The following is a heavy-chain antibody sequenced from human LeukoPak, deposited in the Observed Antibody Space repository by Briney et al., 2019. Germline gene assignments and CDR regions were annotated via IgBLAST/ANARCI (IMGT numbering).Heavy chain of an antibody. CDR3: ARGYCDSSGYPPYFDY. CDR2: INHSGST. V-gene: IGHV4-34*01. J-gene: IGHJ4*02. D-gene: IGHD3-22*01. CDR1: GGSFSGYY. Sequence: SEALSLTCAVYGGSFSGYYWSWIRQPPGKGLEWIGEINHSGSTNYNPSLKSRVTISVDTSKNQFSLKLSSVTAADTAVYYCARGYCDSSGYPPYFDYWGQGTLVTVSS.